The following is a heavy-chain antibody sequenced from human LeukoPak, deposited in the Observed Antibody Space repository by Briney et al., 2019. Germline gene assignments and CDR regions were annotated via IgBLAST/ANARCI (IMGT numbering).Heavy chain of an antibody. J-gene: IGHJ4*02. CDR1: GFTFSSYS. CDR3: ARVPRLGYYDFWSGYYRGPFDY. CDR2: ISSSSSYI. V-gene: IGHV3-21*01. Sequence: PGGSLRLSCAASGFTFSSYSMNWVRQAPGKGLEWVSSISSSSSYIYYADSVKGRFTISRDNAKNSLYLQMNSLRAEDTAVYYCARVPRLGYYDFWSGYYRGPFDYWGQGTLVTVSS. D-gene: IGHD3-3*01.